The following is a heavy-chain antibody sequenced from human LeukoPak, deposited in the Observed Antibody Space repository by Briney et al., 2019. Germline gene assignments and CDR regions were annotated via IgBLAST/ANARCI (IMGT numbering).Heavy chain of an antibody. J-gene: IGHJ5*02. D-gene: IGHD2-15*01. CDR3: ARFYPEYCSGGSCYWGFDP. V-gene: IGHV1-46*01. CDR1: GYTFTSYY. CDR2: INPTGGST. Sequence: ASVKVSCKASGYTFTSYYMHWVRQAPGQGLEWMGLINPTGGSTGYAQKFQGRVTMTRDMSTSTDYMELSSLRSEDTAVYYCARFYPEYCSGGSCYWGFDPWGQGTLVTVSS.